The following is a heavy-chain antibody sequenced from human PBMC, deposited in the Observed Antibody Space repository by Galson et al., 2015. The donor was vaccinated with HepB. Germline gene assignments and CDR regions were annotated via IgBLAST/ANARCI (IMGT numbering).Heavy chain of an antibody. V-gene: IGHV4-4*02. D-gene: IGHD5-24*01. CDR2: IYHSGST. Sequence: ETLSLTCAVSGGSISSSNWWSWVRQPPGKGLEWIGEIYHSGSTNYNPSLKSRVTISVDKSKNQFSLKLSSVTAADTAVYYCARGQESREMATIGHWFDPWGQGTLVTVSS. J-gene: IGHJ5*02. CDR3: ARGQESREMATIGHWFDP. CDR1: GGSISSSNW.